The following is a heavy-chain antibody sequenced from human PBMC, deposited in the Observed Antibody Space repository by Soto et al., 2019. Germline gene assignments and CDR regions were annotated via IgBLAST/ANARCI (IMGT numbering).Heavy chain of an antibody. V-gene: IGHV3-33*01. CDR3: AREFSSGWYRYGMDV. J-gene: IGHJ6*02. CDR1: GFTFSSYG. CDR2: IWYDGSNK. D-gene: IGHD6-19*01. Sequence: QVQLVESGGGVVQPGRSLRLSCAASGFTFSSYGMHWVRQAPGKGLEWVAVIWYDGSNKYYADSVKGRFTISRDNSKNTLDLQMNSLRAEDTAVYYCAREFSSGWYRYGMDVWGQGTTVTVSS.